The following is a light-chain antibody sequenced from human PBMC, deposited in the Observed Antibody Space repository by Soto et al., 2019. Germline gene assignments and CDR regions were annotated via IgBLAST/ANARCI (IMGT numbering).Light chain of an antibody. Sequence: EMGMTQSPATQYVSPGEIANLSCRASQSVSSNLAWYQQKPGQAPRLLIYGASSRATGIPDRFSGSGSGTDFTLTISRLEPEDFVVYYCQQYGSSPGITFSQQTRVDIK. CDR3: QQYGSSPGIT. CDR1: QSVSSN. CDR2: GAS. V-gene: IGKV3-20*01. J-gene: IGKJ5*01.